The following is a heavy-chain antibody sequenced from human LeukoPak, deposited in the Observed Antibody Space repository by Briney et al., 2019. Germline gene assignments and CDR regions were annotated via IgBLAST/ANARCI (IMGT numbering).Heavy chain of an antibody. CDR3: AKVGGSSPYFDY. D-gene: IGHD6-6*01. Sequence: GGSLRLSCAASGFTVSSKNMNWVRQAPGKGLEWVSIIYRAGGTYYADSVKGRFTISRDNFKNTVYLQMNSLRAEDTAVYYCAKVGGSSPYFDYWGQGTLVTVSS. V-gene: IGHV3-66*01. J-gene: IGHJ4*02. CDR1: GFTVSSKN. CDR2: IYRAGGT.